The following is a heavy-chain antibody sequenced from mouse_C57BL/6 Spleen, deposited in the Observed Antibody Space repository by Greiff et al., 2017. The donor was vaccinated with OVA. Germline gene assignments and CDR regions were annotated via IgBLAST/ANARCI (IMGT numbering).Heavy chain of an antibody. CDR1: GYTFTSYW. Sequence: QVQLQQSGAELVRPGSSVKLSCKASGYTFTSYWMHWVKQRPIQGLEWIGNIDPSDSETHYNQKFKDKATLTVDKSSSTAYMQLSSLTSEDSAVYYCARSDGNYVDWYFDVWGTGTTVTVSS. J-gene: IGHJ1*03. D-gene: IGHD2-1*01. V-gene: IGHV1-52*01. CDR2: IDPSDSET. CDR3: ARSDGNYVDWYFDV.